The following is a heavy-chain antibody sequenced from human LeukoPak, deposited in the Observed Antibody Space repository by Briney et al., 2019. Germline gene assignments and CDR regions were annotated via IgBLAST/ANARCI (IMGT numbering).Heavy chain of an antibody. CDR1: GGSISSYY. CDR3: ARDVGSSGYNAFDI. CDR2: VFYSGST. D-gene: IGHD3-22*01. Sequence: SETLSLTCTVSGGSISSYYWSWIRQPPRKGLGWVGYVFYSGSTNYNPSLKSRVTISVDTSKNQFSLKLSSVTAADTAVYYCARDVGSSGYNAFDIWGQGTVVTVSS. J-gene: IGHJ3*02. V-gene: IGHV4-59*01.